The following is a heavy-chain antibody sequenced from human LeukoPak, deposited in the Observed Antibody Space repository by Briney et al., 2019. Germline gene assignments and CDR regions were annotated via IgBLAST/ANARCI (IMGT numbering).Heavy chain of an antibody. V-gene: IGHV3-30-3*01. CDR3: ARDTAVYRSSWYGLDY. D-gene: IGHD6-13*01. Sequence: PGGSLRLSCAASGFTFSTYAMHWVRQAPGKGLEWVAVISYDGSSKYYADSVKGRFTLSRDNSKSTLFLQVNNLRPEDTAFYYCARDTAVYRSSWYGLDYWGQGTLVTVSS. CDR2: ISYDGSSK. CDR1: GFTFSTYA. J-gene: IGHJ4*02.